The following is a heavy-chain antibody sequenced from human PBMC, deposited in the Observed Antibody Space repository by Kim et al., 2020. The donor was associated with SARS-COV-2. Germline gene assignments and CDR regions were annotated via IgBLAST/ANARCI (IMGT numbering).Heavy chain of an antibody. CDR2: ISTSGSAI. CDR3: ARDQFSSSWSWGYY. J-gene: IGHJ4*02. V-gene: IGHV3-48*02. CDR1: GFTFSSYS. Sequence: GGSLRLSCAASGFTFSSYSLNWVRQAPGKGLEWVSYISTSGSAIHYADSVKGRFTISRDNAKNSVYLQMNSLRDEDTAVYYCARDQFSSSWSWGYYWGQGTLVTVSS. D-gene: IGHD6-13*01.